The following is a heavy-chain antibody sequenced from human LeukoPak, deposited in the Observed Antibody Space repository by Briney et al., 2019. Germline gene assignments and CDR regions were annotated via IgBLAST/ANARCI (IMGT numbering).Heavy chain of an antibody. CDR2: INPSGGST. D-gene: IGHD2-2*01. Sequence: ASVKVSCKASGYTFINYYIHWVRQAPGQGLEWMGIINPSGGSTSYAQKFQGRVTMTRDTSTSTVYMELSSLRSEDTAVYYCARDRSTSSRDGWFDPWGQGTLVTVSS. J-gene: IGHJ5*02. CDR1: GYTFINYY. V-gene: IGHV1-46*01. CDR3: ARDRSTSSRDGWFDP.